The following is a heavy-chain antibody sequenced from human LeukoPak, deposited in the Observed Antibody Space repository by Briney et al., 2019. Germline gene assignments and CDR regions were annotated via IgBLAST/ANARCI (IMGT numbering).Heavy chain of an antibody. J-gene: IGHJ1*01. CDR2: FDPEDGET. Sequence: ASVKVSCKVSGYTLTELSMHWVRQAPGKGLEWMGGFDPEDGETIYAQKFQGRVTMTEDTSTDTAYMELSSLRSEDTAVYYCATGRPGSGSYFDRFQHWGQGTLVTVSS. CDR1: GYTLTELS. D-gene: IGHD1-26*01. V-gene: IGHV1-24*01. CDR3: ATGRPGSGSYFDRFQH.